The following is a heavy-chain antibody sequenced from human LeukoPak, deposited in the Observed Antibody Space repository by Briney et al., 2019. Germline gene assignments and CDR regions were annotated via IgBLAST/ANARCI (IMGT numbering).Heavy chain of an antibody. CDR1: GFTFSSYS. CDR2: ISSSSSYI. J-gene: IGHJ6*02. V-gene: IGHV3-21*01. D-gene: IGHD3-3*01. CDR3: ARFGHDDFWSGYGELSYYGMDV. Sequence: GGSLRLSCAASGFTFSSYSMNWVRQAPGKGLEWVSSISSSSSYIYYADSVKGRFTISRDNAKNSLYLQMNSLRAEDTAVYYCARFGHDDFWSGYGELSYYGMDVWGQGTTVTVSS.